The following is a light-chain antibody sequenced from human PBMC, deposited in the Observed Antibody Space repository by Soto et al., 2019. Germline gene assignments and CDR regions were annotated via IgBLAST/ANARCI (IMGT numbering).Light chain of an antibody. CDR2: AAT. V-gene: IGKV1-8*01. Sequence: AIRMTQSPSSLSAYTGDRVTITCRASQGISSYLAWYQHKPGKAPNLLIYAATTLQSGVPSRFSGSGSGTDFTLTISSLQPEDFATYYCQQSYSNPRTFGQGTKVDIK. J-gene: IGKJ1*01. CDR1: QGISSY. CDR3: QQSYSNPRT.